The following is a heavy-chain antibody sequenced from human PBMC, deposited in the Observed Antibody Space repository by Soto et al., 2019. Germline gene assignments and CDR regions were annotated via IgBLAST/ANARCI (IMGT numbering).Heavy chain of an antibody. D-gene: IGHD5-12*01. CDR3: VILGNWGYDNWFDL. J-gene: IGHJ5*02. Sequence: PGGSLRLSCTASGFTFGDYVMNWVRQAPGKGLEWIGFIRSKAFGGTPEYAASVKGRFTVSRDDSKSVAYLQMSSLKTEDTAVYYVVILGNWGYDNWFDLWGQGPLVT. V-gene: IGHV3-49*04. CDR2: IRSKAFGGTP. CDR1: GFTFGDYV.